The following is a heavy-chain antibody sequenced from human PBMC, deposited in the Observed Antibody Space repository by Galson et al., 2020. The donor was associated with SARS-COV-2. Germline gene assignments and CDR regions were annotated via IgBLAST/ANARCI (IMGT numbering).Heavy chain of an antibody. V-gene: IGHV4-59*12. CDR3: ARLVGRITFFGGLGGGTIEI. Sequence: SETLSLTCTVSGASINNYYWTWIRQPPGKGLEWIGYINYSGSTNHNLSLKSRVSISVDKSKNQFSLRLSSVTAADTAVYYCARLVGRITFFGGLGGGTIEIGGQGTMVSVSS. CDR2: INYSGST. CDR1: GASINNYY. J-gene: IGHJ3*02. D-gene: IGHD3-3*01.